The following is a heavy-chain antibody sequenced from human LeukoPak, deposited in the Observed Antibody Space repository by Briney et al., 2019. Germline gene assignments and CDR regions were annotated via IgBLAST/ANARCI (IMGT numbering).Heavy chain of an antibody. CDR1: GYTFSAYY. CDR2: INPKSGGT. V-gene: IGHV1-2*02. Sequence: ASVKVSCKASGYTFSAYYIHWVRRAPGQGLEWMGWINPKSGGTNSAQKFQGRVTMTRDTSISTTYMELSGLTSDDTAVYYCATSRYGSGSYYPIDYWGQGTLVTVSS. J-gene: IGHJ4*02. CDR3: ATSRYGSGSYYPIDY. D-gene: IGHD3-10*01.